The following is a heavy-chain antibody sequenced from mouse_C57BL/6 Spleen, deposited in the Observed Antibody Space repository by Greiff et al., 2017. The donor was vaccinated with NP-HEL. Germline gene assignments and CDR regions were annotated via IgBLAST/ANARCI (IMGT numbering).Heavy chain of an antibody. J-gene: IGHJ1*03. D-gene: IGHD2-1*01. V-gene: IGHV6-6*01. CDR2: IRNKANNHAT. CDR1: GFTFSDAW. CDR3: TRRGNPYWYFDV. Sequence: EVKLQESGGGLVQPGGSMKLSCAASGFTFSDAWMDWVRQSPEKGLEWVAEIRNKANNHATYYAESVKGRFTISRDDSKSSVYLQMNSLRAEDTGIYYCTRRGNPYWYFDVWGTGTTVTVSS.